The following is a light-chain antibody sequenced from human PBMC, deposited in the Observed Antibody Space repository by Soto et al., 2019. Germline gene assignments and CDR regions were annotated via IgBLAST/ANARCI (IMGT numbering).Light chain of an antibody. J-gene: IGLJ2*01. CDR3: AGWDDSLNGPVV. CDR1: SSNIGSNT. Sequence: QSVLTQPPSASGTPGQRVTISCSGSSSNIGSNTVNWYQQLQGPAPKLLIYSNNQRPSGVPDRFSGSKSGTSASLSISGLQSEDEADYYCAGWDDSLNGPVVFGGGTKLTVL. CDR2: SNN. V-gene: IGLV1-44*01.